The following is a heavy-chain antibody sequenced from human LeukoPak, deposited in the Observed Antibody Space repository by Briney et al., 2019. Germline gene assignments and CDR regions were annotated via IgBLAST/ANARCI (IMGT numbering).Heavy chain of an antibody. D-gene: IGHD3-22*01. CDR3: ARVRHYYDSSGYYYPDY. J-gene: IGHJ4*02. Sequence: SETLSLTRTVSGGSISSSSYYWGWIRQPPGKGLEWIGSIYYSGSTYYNPSLKSRVTISVDTSKNQFSLKLSSVTAADTAVYYCARVRHYYDSSGYYYPDYWGQGTLVTVSS. V-gene: IGHV4-39*01. CDR1: GGSISSSSYY. CDR2: IYYSGST.